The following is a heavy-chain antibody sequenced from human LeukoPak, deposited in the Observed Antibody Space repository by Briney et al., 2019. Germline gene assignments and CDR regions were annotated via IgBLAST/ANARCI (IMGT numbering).Heavy chain of an antibody. J-gene: IGHJ6*03. Sequence: AASVKVSCKASGGTFSSYAISWVRQAPGQGLEWMGGIIPIFGTANYAQKFQGRVTITTDESTSTAYMELSSLRSEDKAVYYCARGQQDYYYMDVWGKGTTVTVSS. D-gene: IGHD6-13*01. V-gene: IGHV1-69*05. CDR2: IIPIFGTA. CDR1: GGTFSSYA. CDR3: ARGQQDYYYMDV.